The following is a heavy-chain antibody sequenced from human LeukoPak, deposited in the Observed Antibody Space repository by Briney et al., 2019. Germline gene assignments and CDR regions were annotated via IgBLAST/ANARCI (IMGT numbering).Heavy chain of an antibody. D-gene: IGHD3-3*01. J-gene: IGHJ4*02. CDR3: ARVPLRFLEPFDY. V-gene: IGHV4-34*01. Sequence: RTSETLSLTCAVYGGSFIGYYWSWIRQPPGKELEWIGEINHSGGANCNPSLKSRVTISADTSKSQFSLKLGSVTAADTAVYYCARVPLRFLEPFDYWGQGTLVTVSS. CDR2: INHSGGA. CDR1: GGSFIGYY.